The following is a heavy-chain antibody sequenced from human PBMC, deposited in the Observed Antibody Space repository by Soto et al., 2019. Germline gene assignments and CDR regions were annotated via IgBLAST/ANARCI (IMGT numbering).Heavy chain of an antibody. J-gene: IGHJ4*02. CDR1: GGSISSYY. D-gene: IGHD6-19*01. V-gene: IGHV4-59*08. CDR2: IYSSGST. Sequence: SETLSLTCTVSGGSISSYYWNWIRQPPGKGLEWIGYIYSSGSTNYNPSIKSRLTMSVDTSKNQFSLNLTSVTAADTAVYYCARFGSIAVTRFDYWGQGVLVTVS. CDR3: ARFGSIAVTRFDY.